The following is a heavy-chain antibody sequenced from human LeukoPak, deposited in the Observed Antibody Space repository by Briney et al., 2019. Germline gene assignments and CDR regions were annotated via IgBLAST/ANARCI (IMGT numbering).Heavy chain of an antibody. J-gene: IGHJ4*02. CDR1: GGTFSSYA. D-gene: IGHD1-26*01. CDR3: ARDSGSYSTYYFDY. CDR2: IIPIFGIA. V-gene: IGHV1-69*04. Sequence: GSSVKVSCKASGGTFSSYAISWVPQAPGQGLEWMGRIIPIFGIANYAQKFQGRVTITADKSTSTAYMELSSLRSEDTAVYYCARDSGSYSTYYFDYWGQGTLVTVSS.